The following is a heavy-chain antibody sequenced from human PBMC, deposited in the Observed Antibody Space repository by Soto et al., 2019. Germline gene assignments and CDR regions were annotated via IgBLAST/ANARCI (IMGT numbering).Heavy chain of an antibody. CDR2: ISYDGSNK. J-gene: IGHJ4*02. D-gene: IGHD1-26*01. CDR1: GFTFSSYA. Sequence: QVQLVESGGGVVQPGRSLRLSCAASGFTFSSYAMHWVRQAPGKGLEWVAVISYDGSNKYYADSVKGRFTISRDNSKNTRYLQMNSLRAEDTAVYYCARVPPSGSYLFGYFDYWGQGTLVTVSS. V-gene: IGHV3-30-3*01. CDR3: ARVPPSGSYLFGYFDY.